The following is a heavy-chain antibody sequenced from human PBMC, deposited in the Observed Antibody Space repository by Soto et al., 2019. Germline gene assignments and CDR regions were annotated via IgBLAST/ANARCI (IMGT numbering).Heavy chain of an antibody. J-gene: IGHJ4*02. CDR1: GGSISSGGYY. CDR2: IYYSGST. V-gene: IGHV4-31*01. Sequence: QVQLQESGPGLVKPSQTLSLTCTVSGGSISSGGYYWSWIRQHPGKGLEWIGYIYYSGSTYYNPSLKSQVTKSVDTSKNQCSLKLSSVTAADTAVYYCARVRIAARPGVYYFDYWGQGTLVTVSS. CDR3: ARVRIAARPGVYYFDY. D-gene: IGHD6-6*01.